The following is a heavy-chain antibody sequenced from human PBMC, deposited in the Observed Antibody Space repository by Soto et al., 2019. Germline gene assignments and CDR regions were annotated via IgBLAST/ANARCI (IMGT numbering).Heavy chain of an antibody. CDR3: TQSPPNWGEFHY. CDR1: GYTFTNYD. V-gene: IGHV1-8*01. CDR2: MNPNSGNT. D-gene: IGHD7-27*01. J-gene: IGHJ4*02. Sequence: QVQLVQSGAEVKKPGASVKVSCKASGYTFTNYDFHWVRQATGQGLEWMGWMNPNSGNTGYAQKFQGRVTMTRKTSISTAYMELSSLRSEDTAVYYFTQSPPNWGEFHYWGQGTLVTVSS.